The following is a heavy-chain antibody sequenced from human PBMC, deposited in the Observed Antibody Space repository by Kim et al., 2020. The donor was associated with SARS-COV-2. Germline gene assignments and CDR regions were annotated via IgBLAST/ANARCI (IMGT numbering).Heavy chain of an antibody. CDR2: IWYDGSNK. J-gene: IGHJ6*02. D-gene: IGHD2-15*01. CDR3: AKEGVYCSGGSCRRLVNGMDV. Sequence: GGSLRLSCAASGFTFSSYGMHWVRQAPGKGLEWVAVIWYDGSNKYYADSVKGRFTISRDNSKNTLYLQMNSLRAEDTAVYYCAKEGVYCSGGSCRRLVNGMDVWGQGTTVTVSS. CDR1: GFTFSSYG. V-gene: IGHV3-33*06.